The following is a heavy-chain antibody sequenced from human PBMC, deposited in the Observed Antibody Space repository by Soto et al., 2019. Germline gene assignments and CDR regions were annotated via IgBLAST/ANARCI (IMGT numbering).Heavy chain of an antibody. J-gene: IGHJ4*02. D-gene: IGHD2-2*01. CDR2: ISGSGGST. V-gene: IGHV3-23*01. Sequence: GGSLRLSCAASGFTFSSYAMSWVRQAPGKGLEWVSAISGSGGSTYYADSVKGRFTISRDNSKNTLDLPMNSLSAEDTAVYYCAKDSCSSISCYGENWYQGTLVTVSS. CDR3: AKDSCSSISCYGEN. CDR1: GFTFSSYA.